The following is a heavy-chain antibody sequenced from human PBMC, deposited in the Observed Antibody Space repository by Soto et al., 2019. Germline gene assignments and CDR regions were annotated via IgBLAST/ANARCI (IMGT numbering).Heavy chain of an antibody. D-gene: IGHD3-3*01. CDR1: GDSITSGGSY. CDR2: IYYSGST. V-gene: IGHV4-31*03. Sequence: SETLSLTCTVSGDSITSGGSYWSWIRQHPGKGLEWIGDIYYSGSTYYNPSLKSRVTISVDTSKNQFSLKLSSVTAADTALYYCARDRSGYSDFDYWGQGTLVTVSS. J-gene: IGHJ4*02. CDR3: ARDRSGYSDFDY.